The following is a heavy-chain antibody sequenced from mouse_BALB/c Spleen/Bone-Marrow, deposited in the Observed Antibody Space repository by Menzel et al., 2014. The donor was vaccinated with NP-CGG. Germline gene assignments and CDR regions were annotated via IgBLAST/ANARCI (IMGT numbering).Heavy chain of an antibody. CDR1: GFAFSSYD. J-gene: IGHJ4*01. Sequence: EVMLVESGGGLVKPGGSLKLSCAASGFAFSSYDMSWVRQTPEKRLEWVATISSGGSYTYYPDSVKGRYTISRDNARNTLYLQMSRLRSEDKALYYYARHLITYAMHYWGQGTSVTVSS. CDR3: ARHLITYAMHY. D-gene: IGHD2-4*01. V-gene: IGHV5-9*02. CDR2: ISSGGSYT.